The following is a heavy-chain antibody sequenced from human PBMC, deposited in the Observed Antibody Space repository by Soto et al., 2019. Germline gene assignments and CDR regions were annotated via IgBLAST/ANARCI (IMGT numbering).Heavy chain of an antibody. CDR2: IHYNGNT. CDR3: AREGNLGRWLQPLDF. J-gene: IGHJ4*02. CDR1: GGSIASSLYY. Sequence: SETLSLTCTVSGGSIASSLYYWGWVRQSPGKGLEWIGNIHYNGNTKYNPFLKSRVTMSVDTSKNQFSLKLISVTAADTAKYFCAREGNLGRWLQPLDFWGQGTLVTVSS. V-gene: IGHV4-61*01. D-gene: IGHD5-12*01.